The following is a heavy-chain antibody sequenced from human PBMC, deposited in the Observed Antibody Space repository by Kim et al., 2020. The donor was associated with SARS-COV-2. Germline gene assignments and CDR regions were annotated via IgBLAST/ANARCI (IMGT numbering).Heavy chain of an antibody. CDR3: ARQPASRCGGDCIWALGAFDI. Sequence: ASVKVSCKASGYTFTSYGISWVRQAPGQGLEWMGWISAYNGNTNYAQKLQGRVTMTTDTSTSTAYMELRSLRSDDTAVYYCARQPASRCGGDCIWALGAFDIWGQGTMVTVSS. CDR2: ISAYNGNT. J-gene: IGHJ3*02. CDR1: GYTFTSYG. V-gene: IGHV1-18*01. D-gene: IGHD2-21*02.